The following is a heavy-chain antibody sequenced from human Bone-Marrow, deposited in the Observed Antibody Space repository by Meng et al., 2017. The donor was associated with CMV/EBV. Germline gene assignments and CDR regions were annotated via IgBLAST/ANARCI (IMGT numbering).Heavy chain of an antibody. J-gene: IGHJ4*01. CDR2: IYYNGYT. CDR3: ARGVYLDTYFRYVDD. Sequence: SETPSLTCSVSSGSIGSGSYFWTWIRQPPGKGLESIGLIYYNGYTFYNPYLESRVIISMDMSNNQFSLTLNSLTAADTAVYYCARGVYLDTYFRYVDDWGQGMLVTVYS. CDR1: SGSIGSGSYF. D-gene: IGHD2/OR15-2a*01. V-gene: IGHV4-39*07.